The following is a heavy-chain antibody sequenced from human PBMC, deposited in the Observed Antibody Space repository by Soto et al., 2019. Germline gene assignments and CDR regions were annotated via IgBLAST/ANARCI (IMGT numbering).Heavy chain of an antibody. CDR1: GGTFSSYA. D-gene: IGHD4-17*01. CDR2: IIPIFGTA. J-gene: IGHJ6*02. V-gene: IGHV1-69*13. Sequence: SVKVSCKACGGTFSSYAISWVRQAPGQGLEWMGGIIPIFGTANYAQKFQGRVTITADESTSTAYMELSSLRSEDTAVYYCARTTVVTDRGDYYYGIAVRGHLTTVTSP. CDR3: ARTTVVTDRGDYYYGIAV.